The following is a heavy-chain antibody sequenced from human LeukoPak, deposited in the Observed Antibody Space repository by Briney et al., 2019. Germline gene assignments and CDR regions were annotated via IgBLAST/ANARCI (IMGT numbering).Heavy chain of an antibody. V-gene: IGHV3-21*01. CDR1: GFTFTSYS. Sequence: GGSLRLSCAASGFTFTSYSMNWVRQAPGKGLEWVSSISSSSSYIYYADSVKGRFAISREKAKNSQYLQMSSMRAEDTAVYYCARGYCSGGNCYSTDYWGQGTLVTVSS. CDR2: ISSSSSYI. J-gene: IGHJ4*02. D-gene: IGHD2-15*01. CDR3: ARGYCSGGNCYSTDY.